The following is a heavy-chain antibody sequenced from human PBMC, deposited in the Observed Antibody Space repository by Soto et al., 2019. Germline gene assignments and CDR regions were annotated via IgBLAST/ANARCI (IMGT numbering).Heavy chain of an antibody. V-gene: IGHV3-13*04. CDR2: IGTAGDT. J-gene: IGHJ1*01. CDR1: GFTFSSYD. Sequence: PGGSLRLSCSAYGFTFSSYDMHWVRQGPGKGLEWVSAIGTAGDTNYAGSVKGRFTISRENAKNSLYLQMNSLRAGDTAIYFCASAIRPALFSYRGQRSLVTVS. D-gene: IGHD3-9*01. CDR3: ASAIRPALFSY.